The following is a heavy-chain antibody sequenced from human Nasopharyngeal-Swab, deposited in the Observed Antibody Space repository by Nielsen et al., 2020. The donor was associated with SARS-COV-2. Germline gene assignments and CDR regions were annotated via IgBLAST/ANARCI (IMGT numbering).Heavy chain of an antibody. CDR1: GGSISSGSYY. CDR3: ARGLDHFYYDMDV. Sequence: SETLSLTCTVSGGSISSGSYYWSWIRQPAGKGLEWIGRIYTSGSTNYNPSLKSRVTISVDTSKNQFSLKLSSVTAADTAVYYCARGLDHFYYDMDVWGQATTVTVSS. V-gene: IGHV4-61*02. CDR2: IYTSGST. J-gene: IGHJ6*02.